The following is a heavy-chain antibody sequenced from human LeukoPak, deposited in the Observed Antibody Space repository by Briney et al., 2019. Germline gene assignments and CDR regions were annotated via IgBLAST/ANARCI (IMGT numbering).Heavy chain of an antibody. V-gene: IGHV3-30*02. J-gene: IGHJ4*02. CDR3: AKEWYDFWSGYCFDY. Sequence: GGSLRLSCAASEFTFSSYGMHWVRQAPGKGLEWVAFIRYDGSNKYYADSVKGRFTISRDNSKNTLYLQMNSLRAEDTAVYYCAKEWYDFWSGYCFDYWGQGTLVTVSS. CDR2: IRYDGSNK. CDR1: EFTFSSYG. D-gene: IGHD3-3*01.